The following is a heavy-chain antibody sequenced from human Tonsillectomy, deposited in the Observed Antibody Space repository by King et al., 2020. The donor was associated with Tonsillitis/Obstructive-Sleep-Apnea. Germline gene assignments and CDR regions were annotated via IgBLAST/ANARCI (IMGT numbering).Heavy chain of an antibody. CDR1: GYSFTSYW. Sequence: VQLVESGAEVKKPGESLKISCKGSGYSFTSYWIGWVRQMPGKGLEWMGIIYPGDSDTRYSPSFQGQVTIAADKSISTAYLQWSSLKASDTAMYYCARHMAYYDSSVYFDDYYYYGMDVWGQGTTVTVSS. CDR2: IYPGDSDT. V-gene: IGHV5-51*01. CDR3: ARHMAYYDSSVYFDDYYYYGMDV. J-gene: IGHJ6*02. D-gene: IGHD3-22*01.